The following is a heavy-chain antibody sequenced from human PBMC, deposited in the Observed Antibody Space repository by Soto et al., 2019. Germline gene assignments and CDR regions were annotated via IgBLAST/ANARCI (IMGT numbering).Heavy chain of an antibody. D-gene: IGHD2-2*01. V-gene: IGHV4-39*01. Sequence: QLQLQESGPGLVKPSETLSLTCTFSGGSISSSSYYWGWIRQPPGKGLEWIGSIYYSGSTYYNPSLKSRVTISIDTSNLQFSRKRSSVTAADSSVYYCARLNYHLYYFDYWGQGTLVTVSS. CDR3: ARLNYHLYYFDY. CDR2: IYYSGST. CDR1: GGSISSSSYY. J-gene: IGHJ4*02.